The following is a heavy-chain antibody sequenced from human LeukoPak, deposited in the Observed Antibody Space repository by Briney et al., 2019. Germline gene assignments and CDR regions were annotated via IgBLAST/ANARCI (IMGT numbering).Heavy chain of an antibody. Sequence: GESLMISCKGVGYSLSNYWIGWVRQMPGKGMEWMGVMYPGDSRVRYNPSFQGQVTISVDKSVSTAYLQWISLKASDTAMYYCACRDLSSTWSYPWGQGTLVTVSS. D-gene: IGHD6-13*01. CDR3: ACRDLSSTWSYP. CDR2: MYPGDSRV. CDR1: GYSLSNYW. V-gene: IGHV5-51*01. J-gene: IGHJ5*02.